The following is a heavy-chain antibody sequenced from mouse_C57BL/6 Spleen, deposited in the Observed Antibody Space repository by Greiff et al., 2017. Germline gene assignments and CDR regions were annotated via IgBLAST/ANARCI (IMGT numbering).Heavy chain of an antibody. CDR3: ARGNYLYWYFDV. CDR1: GYTFTSYW. V-gene: IGHV1-52*01. J-gene: IGHJ1*03. Sequence: QVQLQQPGAELVRPGSSVKLSCKASGYTFTSYWMHWVKQRPIQGLEWIGNIDPSDSETHYNQKFKDKATLTVDKSSSTAYMQLSSLTSEDSAVYYCARGNYLYWYFDVWGTGTTVTVSS. CDR2: IDPSDSET. D-gene: IGHD2-1*01.